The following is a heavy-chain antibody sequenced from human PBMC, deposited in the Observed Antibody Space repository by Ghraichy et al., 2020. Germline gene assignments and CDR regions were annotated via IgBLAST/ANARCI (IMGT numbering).Heavy chain of an antibody. CDR3: VRDRGGSHYFDY. D-gene: IGHD1-26*01. CDR2: IWYDGSNQ. V-gene: IGHV3-33*08. Sequence: GSLRLSCAASGFNFRSYGMHWVRQAPGKGLEWVTVIWYDGSNQYYADSVKGRFTISRDNSKNTLYLQMNSLRAEDTAVYYCVRDRGGSHYFDYWGQGTLVTVSS. J-gene: IGHJ4*02. CDR1: GFNFRSYG.